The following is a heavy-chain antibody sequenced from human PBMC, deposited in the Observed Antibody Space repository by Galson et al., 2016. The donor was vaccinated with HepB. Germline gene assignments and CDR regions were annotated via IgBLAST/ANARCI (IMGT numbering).Heavy chain of an antibody. J-gene: IGHJ1*01. CDR3: ARGWRTYYRYFEH. V-gene: IGHV3-30*04. D-gene: IGHD1-26*01. CDR1: GFIFRAYA. Sequence: SLRLSCAASGFIFRAYAMHWVRQAPGKGLEWVAVTSSDATSEYYLDSVKGRFTISRDNAKNSLYLQMNSLRGEDTAVYYCARGWRTYYRYFEHWGQGALVSVSS. CDR2: TSSDATSE.